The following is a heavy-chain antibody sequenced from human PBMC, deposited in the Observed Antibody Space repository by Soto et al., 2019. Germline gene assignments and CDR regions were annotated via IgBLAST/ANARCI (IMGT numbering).Heavy chain of an antibody. CDR3: ARDPNGNALDI. CDR2: INQSGST. J-gene: IGHJ3*02. CDR1: GASLSGYD. V-gene: IGHV4-34*02. Sequence: VQLQQWGTGLLKPSETLSLTCAVYGASLSGYDWSWVRQPPGKGLEWIGEINQSGSTNYDPSLKSRVTIFKDTSKNQVSLRLSSVTAADTAKYFCARDPNGNALDIWGRGTMVTVSS. D-gene: IGHD1-26*01.